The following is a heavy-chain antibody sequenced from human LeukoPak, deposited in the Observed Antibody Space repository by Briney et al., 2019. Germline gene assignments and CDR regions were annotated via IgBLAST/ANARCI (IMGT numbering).Heavy chain of an antibody. CDR3: ARDLSYYYDSSGYHP. V-gene: IGHV3-30*04. CDR2: ISYDGSNK. D-gene: IGHD3-22*01. J-gene: IGHJ5*02. CDR1: GFTFSSYA. Sequence: PGGSLRLSCAASGFTFSSYAMHWVRQAPGKGLEWVAVISYDGSNKYYADSVKGRFTISRDNSKNTLYLQMNSLRAEDTAVYYCARDLSYYYDSSGYHPWGQGTLVTVSS.